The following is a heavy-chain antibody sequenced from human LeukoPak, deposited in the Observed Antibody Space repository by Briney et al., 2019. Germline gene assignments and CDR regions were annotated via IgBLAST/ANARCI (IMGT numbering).Heavy chain of an antibody. V-gene: IGHV3-20*04. Sequence: GGSLRLSCAVSGFTFDDYGMSWVRQPPGKGLEWVSGINWNGGSTGYADSVKDRFTISRDNAKNSLYLQMNRLRAEDTALYYCARDQRVGELIVGTGAFDIWGQGTMVTVSS. D-gene: IGHD3-22*01. J-gene: IGHJ3*02. CDR2: INWNGGST. CDR1: GFTFDDYG. CDR3: ARDQRVGELIVGTGAFDI.